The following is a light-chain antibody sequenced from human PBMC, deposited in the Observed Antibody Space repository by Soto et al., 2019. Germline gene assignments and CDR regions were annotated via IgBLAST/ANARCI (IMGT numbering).Light chain of an antibody. V-gene: IGKV2-28*01. Sequence: EIVMTQSPPSLTVTPGEPASISCRSSQRLLHSNGNTFLDWYVQKPGQSPQLLIYLGSNRASGVPDRVSGSEAGTDFTLKISRVEAEEVGVYYGMQARQTPYTFGQGTKLEI. CDR2: LGS. CDR3: MQARQTPYT. J-gene: IGKJ2*01. CDR1: QRLLHSNGNTF.